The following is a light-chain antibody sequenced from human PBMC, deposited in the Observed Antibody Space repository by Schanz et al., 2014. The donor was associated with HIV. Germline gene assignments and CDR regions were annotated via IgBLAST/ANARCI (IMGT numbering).Light chain of an antibody. CDR3: AAWDDSLSGWG. CDR1: SSDVGDYNY. J-gene: IGLJ3*02. V-gene: IGLV2-11*01. Sequence: QSVLTQPRSVSGSPGQSVTISCTGTSSDVGDYNYVSWYQQHPGKAPKLMIFDVTERPSGVPDRFSGSKSGTSASLAISGLRSEDEADYYCAAWDDSLSGWGFGGGTKLTVL. CDR2: DVT.